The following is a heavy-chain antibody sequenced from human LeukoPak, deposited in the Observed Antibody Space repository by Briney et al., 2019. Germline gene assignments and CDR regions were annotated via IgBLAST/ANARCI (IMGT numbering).Heavy chain of an antibody. CDR1: GGSFSGYY. Sequence: PSETLSLTCAVYGGSFSGYYWSWIRQPPGKGLEWIGEINHSGSTNYNPSLKSRVTISVDTSKNQFSLKLSSVTAADTAVYYCARDEAAAGAFDYWGQGTLVTVSS. CDR2: INHSGST. D-gene: IGHD6-13*01. CDR3: ARDEAAAGAFDY. J-gene: IGHJ4*02. V-gene: IGHV4-34*01.